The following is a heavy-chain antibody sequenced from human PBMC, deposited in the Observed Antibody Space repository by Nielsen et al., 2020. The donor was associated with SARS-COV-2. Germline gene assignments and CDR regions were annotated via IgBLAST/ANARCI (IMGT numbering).Heavy chain of an antibody. CDR2: INHSGDT. J-gene: IGHJ4*02. D-gene: IGHD3-10*01. V-gene: IGHV4-34*01. Sequence: SETLSLTCVVYGWSLSAFQWKWIRQPPGKGLEWIAQINHSGDTKHNPSLKSRVTISVDTSKNQFSLKLSSVTAADTAVYYCAASGSNYVQYYFDYWGQGTLVTVSS. CDR1: GWSLSAFQ. CDR3: AASGSNYVQYYFDY.